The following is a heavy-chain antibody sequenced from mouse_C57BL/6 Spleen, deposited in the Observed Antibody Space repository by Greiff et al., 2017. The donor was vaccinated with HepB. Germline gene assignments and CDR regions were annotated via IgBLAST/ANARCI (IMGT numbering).Heavy chain of an antibody. CDR2: IYPGSGRT. Sequence: VQLQESGAELVKPGASVKMSCKASGYPFPSYWITWVTQRPGQGLGWIGDIYPGSGRTNYNEKFKSKATLTVDTASSTAYMQLSSLTSEDSAVYDGAREIYDEYDGGAYWGQGTRVTVSA. CDR3: AREIYDEYDGGAY. CDR1: GYPFPSYW. D-gene: IGHD2-4*01. J-gene: IGHJ3*01. V-gene: IGHV1-55*01.